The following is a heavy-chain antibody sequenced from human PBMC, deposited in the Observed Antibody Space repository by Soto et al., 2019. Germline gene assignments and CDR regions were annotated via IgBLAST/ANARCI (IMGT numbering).Heavy chain of an antibody. CDR2: IYHSGST. J-gene: IGHJ5*02. D-gene: IGHD2-2*01. V-gene: IGHV4-30-2*01. CDR1: GGSISSGGYS. CDR3: ARAAIDNWFDP. Sequence: QLPLQESGSGLVKPSQTLSLTCAVSGGSISSGGYSWSWIRQPPGKGLEWIGYIYHSGSTYYNPSLKSRVTISVDRSKNQFSLKLSSVTAADTAVYYCARAAIDNWFDPWGQGTLVTVSS.